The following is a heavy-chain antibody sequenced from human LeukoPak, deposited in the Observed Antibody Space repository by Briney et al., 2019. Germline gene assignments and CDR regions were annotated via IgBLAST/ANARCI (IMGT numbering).Heavy chain of an antibody. CDR1: GFTFSSYS. CDR2: ISSSSSTI. CDR3: AREDIVVVPAAMPIDY. J-gene: IGHJ4*02. V-gene: IGHV3-48*02. D-gene: IGHD2-2*01. Sequence: GGSLRLSCAASGFTFSSYSMNWVRQAPGKGLEWVSYISSSSSTIYYADSVKGRFTISRDNAKNSLYLQMNSLRDEDTAVYYCAREDIVVVPAAMPIDYWGQGTLVTVSS.